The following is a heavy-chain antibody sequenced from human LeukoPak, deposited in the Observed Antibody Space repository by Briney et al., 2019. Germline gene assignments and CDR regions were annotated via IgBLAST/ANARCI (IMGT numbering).Heavy chain of an antibody. D-gene: IGHD2-2*01. CDR3: ASSSTSYGWGYFDY. V-gene: IGHV1-18*01. Sequence: ASVKVSCKASGYTFTSYGISWVRQAPGQGLEWMGWISAYNGNTNYAQKLQGRVTMTTDTSTSTAYMELRSLRSDDTAVYYCASSSTSYGWGYFDYWGQGTLVTVSS. CDR1: GYTFTSYG. J-gene: IGHJ4*02. CDR2: ISAYNGNT.